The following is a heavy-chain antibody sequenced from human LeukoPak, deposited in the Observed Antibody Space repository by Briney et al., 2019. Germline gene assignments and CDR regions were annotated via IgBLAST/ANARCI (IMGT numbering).Heavy chain of an antibody. J-gene: IGHJ4*02. CDR2: ISWDGGST. CDR1: GFTFDDYT. D-gene: IGHD3-9*01. Sequence: GGSLRLSCAASGFTFDDYTMHWVRQAPGKGLEWVSLISWDGGSTYYADSVKGRVTISRDNSKNSLYLQMNSLRTEDTALYYCAKDNNYDILTGYPEGGDYYFDYWGQGTLVTVSS. CDR3: AKDNNYDILTGYPEGGDYYFDY. V-gene: IGHV3-43*01.